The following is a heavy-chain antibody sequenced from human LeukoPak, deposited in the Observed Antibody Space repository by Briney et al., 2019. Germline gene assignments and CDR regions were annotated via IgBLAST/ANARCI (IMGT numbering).Heavy chain of an antibody. V-gene: IGHV3-23*01. Sequence: GGSLRLSCAASGFTFSSYGMHWVRQAPGKGLEWVSSITGSGGGTQYAASVQGRFTISRDNSKNTLYLQMNSLRAEDTAVYYCAKDPNGDYIGSFDIWGQGTMVTVSS. D-gene: IGHD4-17*01. CDR3: AKDPNGDYIGSFDI. CDR2: ITGSGGGT. J-gene: IGHJ3*02. CDR1: GFTFSSYG.